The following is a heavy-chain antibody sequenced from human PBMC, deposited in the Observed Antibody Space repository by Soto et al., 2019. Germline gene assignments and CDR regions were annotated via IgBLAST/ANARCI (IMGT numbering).Heavy chain of an antibody. D-gene: IGHD6-19*01. CDR3: ARGSEAYSSGWLAFDY. CDR2: MNPNSGNT. CDR1: GYTFTSYD. J-gene: IGHJ4*02. Sequence: QVQLVQSGAEVKKPGASVKVSCKASGYTFTSYDINWVRQATGQGLEWMGRMNPNSGNTGYAQKFQGRVTMTRNTSISTAYMELSSLRSEDTAVYYCARGSEAYSSGWLAFDYWGQGTLVTVSS. V-gene: IGHV1-8*01.